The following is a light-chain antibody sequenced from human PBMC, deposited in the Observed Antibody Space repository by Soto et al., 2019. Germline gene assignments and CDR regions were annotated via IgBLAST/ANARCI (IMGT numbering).Light chain of an antibody. V-gene: IGKV3-20*01. J-gene: IGKJ2*01. CDR1: QSVSNNY. CDR2: GAS. Sequence: EIVLTQSPGTLSLSPGERATLSCRASQSVSNNYLAWYQQKPGQAPRLLISGASSRATGIPDRFSGGGFGTDFTLTISRVEPEDFAVYSCQQYGSSPGTFGQGTKLEIK. CDR3: QQYGSSPGT.